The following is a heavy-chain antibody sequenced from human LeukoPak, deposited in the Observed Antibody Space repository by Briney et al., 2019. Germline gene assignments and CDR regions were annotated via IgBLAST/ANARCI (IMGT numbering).Heavy chain of an antibody. CDR3: ARDYITVLRGEVDY. CDR1: GFTFSSYS. J-gene: IGHJ4*02. CDR2: ISSSNYI. V-gene: IGHV3-21*01. D-gene: IGHD3-10*01. Sequence: GGSLRLSCAASGFTFSSYSMNWVRQAPGKGLEWVSSISSSNYIYYADAVKGRFTISRDNAKNPLYLQMNSLRAEDTAVYYCARDYITVLRGEVDYWGQGTLVTVSS.